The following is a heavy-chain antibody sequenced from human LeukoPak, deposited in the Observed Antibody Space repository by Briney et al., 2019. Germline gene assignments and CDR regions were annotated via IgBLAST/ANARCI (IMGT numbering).Heavy chain of an antibody. V-gene: IGHV1-46*01. Sequence: ASVKASCRASGYTFTSYYMHWVRQAPGQGLEWMGIINPSGGSTSYAQKFQGRVTMTRDMSTSTVYMELSSLRSEDTAVYYCARDSYCGGDCYPRGSDEDFDYWGQGTLVTVSS. CDR2: INPSGGST. D-gene: IGHD2-21*02. CDR3: ARDSYCGGDCYPRGSDEDFDY. J-gene: IGHJ4*02. CDR1: GYTFTSYY.